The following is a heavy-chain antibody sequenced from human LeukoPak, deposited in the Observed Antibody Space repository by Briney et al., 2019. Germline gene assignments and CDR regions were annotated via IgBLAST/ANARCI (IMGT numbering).Heavy chain of an antibody. Sequence: QPGGSLRLSCAASGFTFSSYAMTWVRQAPGKGLEWVSAIGDSGVSTYYADSVKGRFTISRDNSKNTLFLQMNSLRAEDTAVYYCARVLRLGTDYGDPTTPFGYWGQGTLVTVSS. J-gene: IGHJ4*02. CDR2: IGDSGVST. D-gene: IGHD4-17*01. CDR3: ARVLRLGTDYGDPTTPFGY. V-gene: IGHV3-23*01. CDR1: GFTFSSYA.